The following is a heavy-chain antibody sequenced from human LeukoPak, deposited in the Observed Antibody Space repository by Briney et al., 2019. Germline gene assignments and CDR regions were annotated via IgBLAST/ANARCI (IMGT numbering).Heavy chain of an antibody. CDR3: ARSLGYCSGGSCRDAFDI. J-gene: IGHJ3*02. D-gene: IGHD2-15*01. CDR1: GGSISSGGYS. CDR2: IYHSGST. Sequence: SQTLSLTCAVSGGSISSGGYSWSWIRQPPGKGLEWIGYIYHSGSTYYNPSLKSRVTISVDRSKNQFSLKLSSATAADTAVYYCARSLGYCSGGSCRDAFDIWGQGTMVTVSS. V-gene: IGHV4-30-2*01.